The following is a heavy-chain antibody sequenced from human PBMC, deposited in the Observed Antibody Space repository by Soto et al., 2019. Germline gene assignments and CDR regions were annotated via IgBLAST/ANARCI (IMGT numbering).Heavy chain of an antibody. J-gene: IGHJ3*02. CDR3: ARTIFGVASDAFDI. CDR2: INHSGST. D-gene: IGHD3-3*01. CDR1: GGSFSGYY. Sequence: QVQLQQWGAGLLKPSETLSLTCAVYGGSFSGYYWSWIRQPPGKGLEWIGEINHSGSTNYNPSLKSRVTISVDTSKNQFSLKMSSVTAADTAVYYCARTIFGVASDAFDIWGKGTMVTVSS. V-gene: IGHV4-34*01.